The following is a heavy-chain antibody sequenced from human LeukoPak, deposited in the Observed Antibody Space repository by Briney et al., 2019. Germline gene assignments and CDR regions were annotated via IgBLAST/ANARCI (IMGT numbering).Heavy chain of an antibody. D-gene: IGHD6-13*01. CDR3: AKVNSSPAGSGIDY. CDR1: GFTFSSYA. V-gene: IGHV3-23*01. Sequence: GGSLRLSCAAFGFTFSSYAMSWVRQAPGKGLEWVSAISGSGGSTYYADSVKGRFTISRDNSKNTLYLQMNSLIAEDAAVYYCAKVNSSPAGSGIDYWGQGTLVTVSS. CDR2: ISGSGGST. J-gene: IGHJ4*02.